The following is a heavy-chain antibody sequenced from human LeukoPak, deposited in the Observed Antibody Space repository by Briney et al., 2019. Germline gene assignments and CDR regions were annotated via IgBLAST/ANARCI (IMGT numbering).Heavy chain of an antibody. J-gene: IGHJ5*02. CDR1: GFTVSSNY. D-gene: IGHD6-13*01. CDR3: AKVEVGSSWPKDWFDP. Sequence: GGSLRLSCAASGFTVSSNYMSWVRQAPGKGLEWVSVIYSGGSTYYADSVKGRFTISRDNSKNTLYLQMNSLRAEDTAVYYCAKVEVGSSWPKDWFDPWGQGTLVTVSS. V-gene: IGHV3-53*01. CDR2: IYSGGST.